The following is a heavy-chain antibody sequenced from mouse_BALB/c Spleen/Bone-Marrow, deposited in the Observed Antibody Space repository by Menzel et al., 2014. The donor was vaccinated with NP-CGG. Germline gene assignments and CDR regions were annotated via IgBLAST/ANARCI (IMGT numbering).Heavy chain of an antibody. J-gene: IGHJ2*01. CDR2: IRNKANGYAT. D-gene: IGHD1-1*01. CDR1: GFTFTDYY. V-gene: IGHV7-3*02. CDR3: ARDDYGRGN. Sequence: EVKLEESGGGLVQPGGSLRLSCATSGFTFTDYYMSWVRQPPGKALEWLGFIRNKANGYATEYSASVKGRFTISRDNSQSILYLQMNTMRAEDSATYYCARDDYGRGNWGQGTTPTVSS.